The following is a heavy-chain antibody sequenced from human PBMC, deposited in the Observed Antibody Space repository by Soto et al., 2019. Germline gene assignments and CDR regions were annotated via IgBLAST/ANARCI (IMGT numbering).Heavy chain of an antibody. D-gene: IGHD2-2*01. CDR3: AKTTGFYHHYGMDV. CDR2: ISGSGGSA. Sequence: QLGGSLRLSCAASGFTFSSFGMAWVRQAPGKGLEWVSGISGSGGSAYYAEFVKGRFTISRDSSKNTLYLQMISLRAEDTAAYYCAKTTGFYHHYGMDVWGQGTTVTVSS. J-gene: IGHJ6*02. V-gene: IGHV3-23*01. CDR1: GFTFSSFG.